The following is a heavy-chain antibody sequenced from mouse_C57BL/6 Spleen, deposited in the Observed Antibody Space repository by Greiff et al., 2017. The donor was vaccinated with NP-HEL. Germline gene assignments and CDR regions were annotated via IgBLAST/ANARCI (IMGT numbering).Heavy chain of an antibody. Sequence: QVQLQQPGAELVKPGASVKLSCKASGYTFNSYWMHWVKQRPGQGLEWIGMIHPNSGSTNYNEKFKSKATLTVDKSSSTACMQLSSLTSEDAAVCCCARGGWLPHYFYDWGQGATLTVSS. CDR3: ARGGWLPHYFYD. CDR2: IHPNSGST. CDR1: GYTFNSYW. D-gene: IGHD2-3*01. V-gene: IGHV1-64*01. J-gene: IGHJ2*01.